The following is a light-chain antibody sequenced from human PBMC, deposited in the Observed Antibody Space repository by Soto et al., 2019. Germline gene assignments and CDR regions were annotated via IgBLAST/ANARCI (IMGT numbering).Light chain of an antibody. J-gene: IGLJ2*01. Sequence: QSVLTQPASVSASPGQSITISCIGTSSDIGVYSYVSWYQQHPGKAPKLLIRDVNYRPSGISARFSGSKSGNTASLTISGLQTEDEADYYCSSYSSRSTLLVFGGGTKLTVL. CDR1: SSDIGVYSY. V-gene: IGLV2-14*03. CDR2: DVN. CDR3: SSYSSRSTLLV.